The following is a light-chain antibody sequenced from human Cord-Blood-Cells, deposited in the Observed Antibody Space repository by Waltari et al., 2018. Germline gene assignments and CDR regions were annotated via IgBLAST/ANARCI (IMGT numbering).Light chain of an antibody. V-gene: IGLV2-14*01. Sequence: QSALNQPASVSGSPGQSITISCTGTSSDGGGYYYGSWYQQHPGKAPRLMIYDVSNRPTGVSNRFAGSKAGNTTSLTISGLQAEDEADYDCSKYASSRTLVCRAGTNLPVL. CDR2: DVS. CDR1: SSDGGGYYY. CDR3: SKYASSRTLV. J-gene: IGLJ1*01.